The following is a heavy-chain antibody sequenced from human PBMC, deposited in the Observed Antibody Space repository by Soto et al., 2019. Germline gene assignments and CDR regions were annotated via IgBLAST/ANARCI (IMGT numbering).Heavy chain of an antibody. CDR1: GFTFSSYW. V-gene: IGHV3-7*01. Sequence: EVQLVESGGGLVQPGGSLRLSCAASGFTFSSYWMSWVRQAPGKGLEWVANIKQDGSEKYYVDSVKGRFTISRDNAKNSLYLQMNSLRAEDAAVYYCARVGEATVTAPLDYWGQGTLVTVSS. CDR2: IKQDGSEK. J-gene: IGHJ4*02. CDR3: ARVGEATVTAPLDY. D-gene: IGHD4-17*01.